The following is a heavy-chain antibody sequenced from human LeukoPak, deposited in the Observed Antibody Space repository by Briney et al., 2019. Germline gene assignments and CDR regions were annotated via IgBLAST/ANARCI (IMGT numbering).Heavy chain of an antibody. Sequence: SETLSLTCTVSGGSISSYYWSWIRQPPGKGLKWIGYIYYSGSTNYNPSLKSRVTISVDTSKNQFSLKLSSVTAADTAVYYCARAERWLQLIDYWGQGTLVTVSS. J-gene: IGHJ4*02. D-gene: IGHD5-24*01. V-gene: IGHV4-59*01. CDR2: IYYSGST. CDR3: ARAERWLQLIDY. CDR1: GGSISSYY.